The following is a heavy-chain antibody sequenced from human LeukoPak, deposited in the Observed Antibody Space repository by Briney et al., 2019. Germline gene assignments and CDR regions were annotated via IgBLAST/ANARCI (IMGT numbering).Heavy chain of an antibody. D-gene: IGHD3-3*01. Sequence: PGGSLRLSCAASGFTFSSYSMNWVRQAPGKGLEWVSSISSSSSYIYYADSVKGRFTISRDNAKNSLYLQMNSLRAEDTAVYYCARDLEYYDFWSGYLTYGMDVWGQGTTVTVSS. J-gene: IGHJ6*02. CDR2: ISSSSSYI. CDR3: ARDLEYYDFWSGYLTYGMDV. CDR1: GFTFSSYS. V-gene: IGHV3-21*01.